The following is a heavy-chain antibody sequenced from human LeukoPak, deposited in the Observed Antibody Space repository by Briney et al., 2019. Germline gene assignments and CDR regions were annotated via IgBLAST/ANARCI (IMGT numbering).Heavy chain of an antibody. D-gene: IGHD4-17*01. J-gene: IGHJ4*02. CDR3: ARDIGGLDGDGLDY. Sequence: GGSLRLSCAASGLTLSNSGMHWVRQAPGKGLEWVAAISYDGNNKYYADSVKGRFTISRDNSKNTLYLQMNSVRDEDTAVYYCARDIGGLDGDGLDYWGQGTLVTVSS. V-gene: IGHV3-30*03. CDR2: ISYDGNNK. CDR1: GLTLSNSG.